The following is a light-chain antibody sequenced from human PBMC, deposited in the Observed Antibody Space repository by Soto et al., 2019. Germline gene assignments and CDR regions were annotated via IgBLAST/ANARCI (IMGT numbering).Light chain of an antibody. J-gene: IGLJ3*02. Sequence: QSALTQPASVSGSPGQSVTIACTGTSSDIGTYKYVSWYQHHPGKVPQLLIYEGSKRPSGVSNRFSGSKSGNTASLTISGLQAEDEADYYCCSYAGSSTWVFGGGTKVTVL. V-gene: IGLV2-23*01. CDR1: SSDIGTYKY. CDR3: CSYAGSSTWV. CDR2: EGS.